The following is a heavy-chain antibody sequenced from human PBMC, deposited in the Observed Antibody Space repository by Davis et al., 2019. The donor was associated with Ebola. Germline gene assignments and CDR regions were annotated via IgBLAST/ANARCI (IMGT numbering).Heavy chain of an antibody. J-gene: IGHJ5*02. V-gene: IGHV4-39*07. CDR3: AQMLLGDRFDP. D-gene: IGHD3-16*01. CDR2: ISYGGDT. Sequence: PSATLSLTCTVSGDSVSSRSHYWGWIRQPPGKGLEWIGSISYGGDTYYNPSLKSRSSLLIDASKNHFSLRMTSVTAADTATYYCAQMLLGDRFDPWGQGTLVTVSS. CDR1: GDSVSSRSHY.